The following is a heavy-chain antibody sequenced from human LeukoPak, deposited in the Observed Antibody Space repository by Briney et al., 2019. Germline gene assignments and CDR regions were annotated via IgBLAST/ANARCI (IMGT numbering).Heavy chain of an antibody. CDR3: ARHLSANYDILTGYYLDY. Sequence: SETLSLTCTVSGXSISSSSYYWGWIRQPPGRGLEWIGSIYYSGRTYYNPSLKSRVTISVDTSKNQFSLKLSSVTAADTAVYYCARHLSANYDILTGYYLDYWGQGTLVTVSS. D-gene: IGHD3-9*01. CDR2: IYYSGRT. J-gene: IGHJ4*02. V-gene: IGHV4-39*01. CDR1: GXSISSSSYY.